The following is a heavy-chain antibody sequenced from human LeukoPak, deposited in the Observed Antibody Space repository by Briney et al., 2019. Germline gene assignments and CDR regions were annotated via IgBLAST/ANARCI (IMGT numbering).Heavy chain of an antibody. V-gene: IGHV4-59*01. Sequence: PSETLSLICTVSGGSISSYYWSWIRQPPGKGLEWIGYIYYSGSTNYNPSLKSRVTISVDTSKNQFSLKLSSVTAADTAVYYCARDKTRYCSSTSCYYGMDVWGQGTTVTVSS. CDR3: ARDKTRYCSSTSCYYGMDV. D-gene: IGHD2-2*01. J-gene: IGHJ6*02. CDR2: IYYSGST. CDR1: GGSISSYY.